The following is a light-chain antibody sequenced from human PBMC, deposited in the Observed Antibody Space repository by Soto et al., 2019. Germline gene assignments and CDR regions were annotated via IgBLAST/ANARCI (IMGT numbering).Light chain of an antibody. V-gene: IGKV1-12*01. CDR1: QDVSRW. J-gene: IGKJ4*01. Sequence: DIQMTQSTSSVSASVGDRVTITCRASQDVSRWLAWYQQKPGKPPKLLISAASRLQSGVPSRFSGSGSGTDFTLTITSLQPEDFATYYCQQANSFPLTFGGGTKVEI. CDR2: AAS. CDR3: QQANSFPLT.